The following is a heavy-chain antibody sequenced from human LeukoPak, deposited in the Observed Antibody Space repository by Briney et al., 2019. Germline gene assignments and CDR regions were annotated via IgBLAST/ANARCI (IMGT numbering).Heavy chain of an antibody. V-gene: IGHV3-74*01. CDR1: GFNFSSYW. J-gene: IGHJ6*03. CDR3: VRTSSGIYNYWSGSFHKDYFYYMDA. CDR2: INYDGTTT. Sequence: PGGSLRLSCAASGFNFSSYWMHWVRQAPGKGLVWISRINYDGTTTIYADSVKGRFTISRDNAKNTLSLQMNSLRDEDTAVYYCVRTSSGIYNYWSGSFHKDYFYYMDAWGEGTTVTVSS. D-gene: IGHD3-3*01.